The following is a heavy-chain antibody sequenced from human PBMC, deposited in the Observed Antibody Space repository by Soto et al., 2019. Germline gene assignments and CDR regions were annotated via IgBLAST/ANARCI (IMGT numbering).Heavy chain of an antibody. CDR3: ARCRDAFGFDS. D-gene: IGHD2-2*01. CDR1: GGFISRGGYY. CDR2: IHYRGST. J-gene: IGHJ4*02. V-gene: IGHV4-31*03. Sequence: QVQLQESGPGLVEPSQTLSLTCSVSGGFISRGGYYWSWIRQFPGKGLEWIGYIHYRGSTYYNPSLKSRGSISVDMSKNQLSLNLTSVTAADTAVYYCARCRDAFGFDSWGQGTLVTGSS.